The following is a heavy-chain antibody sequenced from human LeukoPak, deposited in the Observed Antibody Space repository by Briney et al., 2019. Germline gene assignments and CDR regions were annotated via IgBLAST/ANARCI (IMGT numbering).Heavy chain of an antibody. D-gene: IGHD6-19*01. CDR1: GYSFTTYY. J-gene: IGHJ4*02. CDR2: INPSGGGT. CDR3: ARVKPSSSGHDY. V-gene: IGHV1-46*03. Sequence: ASVKVSCKASGYSFTTYYVHWVRQAPGQGLEWMGIINPSGGGTNYAQKFQDRVTMTRDTSTSTVYMDLSSLRSDDTAVYYCARVKPSSSGHDYWGQGTPLTVSS.